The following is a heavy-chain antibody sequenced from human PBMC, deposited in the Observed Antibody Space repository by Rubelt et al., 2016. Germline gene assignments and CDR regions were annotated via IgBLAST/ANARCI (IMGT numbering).Heavy chain of an antibody. J-gene: IGHJ4*02. D-gene: IGHD3-22*01. CDR2: SNHSGST. CDR1: GGSFSGYY. CDR3: ARGKEGLGVTMMDY. Sequence: QVQLQQWGAGLLKPSETLSLTCAVYGGSFSGYYWSWIRQPPGKGLEWSGESNHSGSTNYNPSLKSRVTISVDTSKNQFSLKLSSVTAADTAVYYCARGKEGLGVTMMDYWGQGTLVTVSS. V-gene: IGHV4-34*01.